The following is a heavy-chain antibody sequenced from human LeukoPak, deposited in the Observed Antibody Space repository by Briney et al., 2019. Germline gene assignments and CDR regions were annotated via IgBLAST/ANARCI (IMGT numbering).Heavy chain of an antibody. CDR1: GVSMNYYF. CDR3: AKSLYGSGSYYNWFDP. V-gene: IGHV4-4*07. D-gene: IGHD3-10*01. Sequence: SQTLSLTCTVSGVSMNYYFWNWIRQPAGEGLQWIGRIHSSGTTNYNPSLKSRVTMSLDTSKNQFSLKLSSVTAADTAVYYCAKSLYGSGSYYNWFDPWGQGTLVTVSS. J-gene: IGHJ5*02. CDR2: IHSSGTT.